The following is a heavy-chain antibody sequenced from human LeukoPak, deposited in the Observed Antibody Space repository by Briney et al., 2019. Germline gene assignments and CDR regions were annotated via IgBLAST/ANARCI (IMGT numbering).Heavy chain of an antibody. CDR2: INPNSGGT. J-gene: IGHJ4*02. V-gene: IGHV1-2*02. Sequence: ASVKVSCKASGYTFTGYYVHWVRQAPGQGLEWMGWINPNSGGTNYAQQSQGRVTMTRDTSISTTYMELSRLTSDDTAVYYCARGGGSYHVDYWGQGTLVTVSS. CDR1: GYTFTGYY. CDR3: ARGGGSYHVDY. D-gene: IGHD1-26*01.